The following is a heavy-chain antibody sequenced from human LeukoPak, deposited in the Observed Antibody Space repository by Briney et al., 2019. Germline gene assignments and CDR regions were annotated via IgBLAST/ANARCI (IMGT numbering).Heavy chain of an antibody. CDR1: GGSFSGYY. Sequence: SETLSLTCAVYGGSFSGYYWSWIRQPPGKGLEWIGEINHSGSTNYNPSLKSRVTISVDTSKNQSSLKLSSVTAADTAVYYCARGAPRYYYGSGSYYGYWGQGTLVTVSS. J-gene: IGHJ4*02. CDR2: INHSGST. CDR3: ARGAPRYYYGSGSYYGY. V-gene: IGHV4-34*01. D-gene: IGHD3-10*01.